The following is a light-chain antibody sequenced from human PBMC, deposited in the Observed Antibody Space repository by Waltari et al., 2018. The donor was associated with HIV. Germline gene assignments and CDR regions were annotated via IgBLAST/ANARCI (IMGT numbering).Light chain of an antibody. Sequence: QSALTQPASVSGSPGQSITISCIGTSSDVGDYNYVSWYQQHPGKAPKVIIYEVSNRPSGISDRFSGSKSGTSASLAISGLRSEDAADYYCAAWDDSLWVFGGGTKLTVL. V-gene: IGLV2-14*01. J-gene: IGLJ3*02. CDR1: SSDVGDYNY. CDR2: EVS. CDR3: AAWDDSLWV.